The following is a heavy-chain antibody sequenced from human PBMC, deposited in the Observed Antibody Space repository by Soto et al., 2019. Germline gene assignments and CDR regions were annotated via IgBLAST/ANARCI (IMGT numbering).Heavy chain of an antibody. D-gene: IGHD2-2*02. J-gene: IGHJ6*02. CDR3: AGTREIPSYPGMDV. CDR1: GGTLSSYA. CDR2: IIPIFGSA. V-gene: IGHV1-69*01. Sequence: QVQLVQSGAEVKKPGSSVKVSCKAPGGTLSSYAINWVRQAPGQGLEWMGGIIPIFGSANYAPKFQGRVMISADESTSTAYMEVSSLRSEDTAVYYCAGTREIPSYPGMDVWGQGTTVTVSS.